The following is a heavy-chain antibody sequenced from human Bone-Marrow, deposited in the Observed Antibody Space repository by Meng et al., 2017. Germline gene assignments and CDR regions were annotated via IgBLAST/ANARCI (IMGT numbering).Heavy chain of an antibody. CDR2: INTNTGNP. Sequence: ASVKVFCKASGYTFTSYAMNWVRQAPGQGREWRGWINTNTGNPTYAQGFTGRFVFSLDTSVSTAYLQISSLQAEDTAVYYCAREIRYYGSGSYCNVVWSRRRFAPWGQGTLVTVSS. J-gene: IGHJ5*02. CDR1: GYTFTSYA. V-gene: IGHV7-4-1*02. D-gene: IGHD3-10*01. CDR3: AREIRYYGSGSYCNVVWSRRRFAP.